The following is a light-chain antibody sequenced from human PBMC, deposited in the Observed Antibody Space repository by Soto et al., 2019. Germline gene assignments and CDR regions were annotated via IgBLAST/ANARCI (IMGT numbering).Light chain of an antibody. CDR2: RAS. CDR1: QNIYNN. J-gene: IGKJ1*01. Sequence: EIVLTQSPGTLSLSPGERATLSCRASQNIYNNIAWYQHRPGQAPRLLIYRASTRATGVPARFSGSGFETEYTLTISSLQSEDSAIYSCLQYHNLWAFGQGTKVDIK. V-gene: IGKV3-15*01. CDR3: LQYHNLWA.